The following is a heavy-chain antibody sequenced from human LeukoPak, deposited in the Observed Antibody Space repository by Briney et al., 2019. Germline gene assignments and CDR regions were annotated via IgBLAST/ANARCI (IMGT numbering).Heavy chain of an antibody. CDR3: ARGGVSYYDSSGYDY. CDR1: GFTFSDHY. Sequence: GGSLRLSCAASGFTFSDHYMDWVRQAPGPGLELVGRTRNKANSYSSEYAASVKGRFTISRDDSKNSMYLQMNSLKTEDTAVYYCARGGVSYYDSSGYDYWGQGTLVTVSS. J-gene: IGHJ4*02. CDR2: TRNKANSYSS. V-gene: IGHV3-72*01. D-gene: IGHD3-22*01.